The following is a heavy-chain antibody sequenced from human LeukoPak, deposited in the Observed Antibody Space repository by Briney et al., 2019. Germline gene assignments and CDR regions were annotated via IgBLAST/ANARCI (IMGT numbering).Heavy chain of an antibody. CDR2: IRSKANSYAT. J-gene: IGHJ4*02. V-gene: IGHV3-73*01. CDR1: GFTFSGSA. Sequence: GGSLRLSRAASGFTFSGSAMHWVRQASGKGLEWVGRIRSKANSYATAYAASVKGRFTISRDDSKNTAYLQMNSLKTEDTAVYYCTRDLYGSGSYYNYFDYWGQGTLVTVSS. D-gene: IGHD3-10*01. CDR3: TRDLYGSGSYYNYFDY.